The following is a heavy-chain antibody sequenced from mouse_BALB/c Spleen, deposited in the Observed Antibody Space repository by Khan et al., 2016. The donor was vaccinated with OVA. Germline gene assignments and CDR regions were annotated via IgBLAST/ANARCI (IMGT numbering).Heavy chain of an antibody. D-gene: IGHD2-1*01. CDR2: INPSTGYT. Sequence: VQLQESGAELAKPGASVKMSCKASGYTFTSYWMHWIKQRPGQGLEWIGYINPSTGYTEYNQKFKDKATLTTDTSSSTAYMQLSSLTSEDSAVYYCARSGLYGIFPYWGQGTLVTVSA. J-gene: IGHJ3*01. CDR3: ARSGLYGIFPY. V-gene: IGHV1-7*01. CDR1: GYTFTSYW.